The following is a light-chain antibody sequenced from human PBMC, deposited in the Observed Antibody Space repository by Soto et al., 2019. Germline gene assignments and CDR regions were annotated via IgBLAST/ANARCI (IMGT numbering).Light chain of an antibody. J-gene: IGKJ1*01. CDR3: MQALQTPWT. CDR1: PSPRHFNGNNY. CDR2: LGS. Sequence: IVVTPSPLSPPLTPGEPAALSFRSCPSPRHFNGNNYVDWYLQKPGQSQQLLIYLGSNRASGVHDRFSGSGSGTDFTLKISRVEAEDVGVYYCMQALQTPWTFGQGTKVDIK. V-gene: IGKV2-28*01.